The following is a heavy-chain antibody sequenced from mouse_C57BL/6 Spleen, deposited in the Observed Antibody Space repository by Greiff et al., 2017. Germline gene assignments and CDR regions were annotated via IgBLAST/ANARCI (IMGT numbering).Heavy chain of an antibody. CDR1: GYTFTDYY. V-gene: IGHV1-19*01. CDR2: INPYNGGT. D-gene: IGHD2-5*01. Sequence: EVQLQQSGPVLVKPGASVKMSCKASGYTFTDYYMNWVKQSHGKSLEWIGVINPYNGGTSYNQKFKGKATLTVDKSSSTAYMELNSLTSEDSAVYYCARRMRSNRAMDYWGQGTSVTVSS. CDR3: ARRMRSNRAMDY. J-gene: IGHJ4*01.